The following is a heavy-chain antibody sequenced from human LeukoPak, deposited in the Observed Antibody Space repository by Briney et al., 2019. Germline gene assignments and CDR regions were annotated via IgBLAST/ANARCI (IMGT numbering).Heavy chain of an antibody. D-gene: IGHD3-10*01. J-gene: IGHJ6*03. CDR2: IKSKTDGGTT. CDR3: TTVDGGYYNYYMDV. CDR1: GFTFTNAW. V-gene: IGHV3-15*01. Sequence: GGSLRLSCAASGFTFTNAWMTWVRQAPGKGLEWVGRIKSKTDGGTTDYAAPVKGRFSISRDDLKNTLYLQMNSLKTEDTAVYYCTTVDGGYYNYYMDVWGKGTTVTVSS.